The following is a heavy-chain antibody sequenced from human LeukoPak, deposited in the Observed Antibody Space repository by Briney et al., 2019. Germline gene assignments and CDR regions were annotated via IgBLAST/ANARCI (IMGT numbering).Heavy chain of an antibody. CDR3: ARDTTLDEGSSRYGFDY. D-gene: IGHD6-13*01. Sequence: ASETLSLTCSVSGGSFSRYSWNWIRQPPGKRLEWIGYVYNGGTNYNPSLKSRVTMSVDTSKKRFSLTLTSVNAADTAVYYCARDTTLDEGSSRYGFDYWGQGTLVTVSS. CDR1: GGSFSRYS. CDR2: VYNGGT. V-gene: IGHV4-59*01. J-gene: IGHJ4*02.